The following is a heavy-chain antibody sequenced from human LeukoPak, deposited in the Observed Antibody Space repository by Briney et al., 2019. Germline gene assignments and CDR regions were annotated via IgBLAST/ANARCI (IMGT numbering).Heavy chain of an antibody. J-gene: IGHJ4*02. CDR1: GFTFSSYS. CDR2: ISSSYI. D-gene: IGHD6-13*01. Sequence: TGGSLRLSCAASGFTFSSYSMNWVRQAPGKGLEWVSSISSSYIYYADSVKGRFTISRDNAKNSLYLQMNSLRAEDTAVYYCARDEGDAAAGTFGYWGQGTLVTVSS. V-gene: IGHV3-21*01. CDR3: ARDEGDAAAGTFGY.